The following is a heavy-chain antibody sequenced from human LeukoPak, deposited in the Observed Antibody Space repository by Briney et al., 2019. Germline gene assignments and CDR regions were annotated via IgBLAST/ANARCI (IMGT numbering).Heavy chain of an antibody. CDR1: GGSISSYY. CDR2: IYTSGST. Sequence: SSETLSLTCTVSGGSISSYYWSWIRQPAGKGLEWIGRIYTSGSTNYNPSLKSRVTMSVDTSKNQFSLKLSSVTAADTAVYYCARDYGDYYYYYYMDVWGKGTTVTISS. J-gene: IGHJ6*03. D-gene: IGHD4-17*01. CDR3: ARDYGDYYYYYYMDV. V-gene: IGHV4-4*07.